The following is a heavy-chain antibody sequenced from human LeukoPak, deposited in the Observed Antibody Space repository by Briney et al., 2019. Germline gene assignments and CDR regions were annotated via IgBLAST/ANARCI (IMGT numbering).Heavy chain of an antibody. V-gene: IGHV3-74*01. Sequence: PGGSLRLSCAPSGFTFSANWMHWVRQAPGKGLVWVSRVNSDGSNTIYADSVKGRFTISRDNAKNTLYLQMNSLRAEDTAVYYCATSYFGSVYWGQGTLVTVSS. CDR3: ATSYFGSVY. CDR2: VNSDGSNT. J-gene: IGHJ4*02. CDR1: GFTFSANW. D-gene: IGHD3-10*01.